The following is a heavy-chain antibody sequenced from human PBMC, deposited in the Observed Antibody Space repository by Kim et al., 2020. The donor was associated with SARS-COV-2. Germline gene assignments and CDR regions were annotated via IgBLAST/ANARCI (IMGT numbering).Heavy chain of an antibody. CDR2: IYYTGSS. J-gene: IGHJ4*02. D-gene: IGHD2-21*02. Sequence: SETLSLTCTVSGGSISSGDYYWSWIRQPPGKGLEWIGYIYYTGSSHYNPSLNSRVTISIDTSKNQFSLKLHSVTAADTAVYYCARGPPIGGGDCYSHWGQGTLVTVSS. CDR3: ARGPPIGGGDCYSH. CDR1: GGSISSGDYY. V-gene: IGHV4-30-4*01.